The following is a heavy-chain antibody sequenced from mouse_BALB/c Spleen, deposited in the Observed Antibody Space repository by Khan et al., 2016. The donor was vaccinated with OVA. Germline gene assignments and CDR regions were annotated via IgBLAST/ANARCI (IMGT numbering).Heavy chain of an antibody. V-gene: IGHV3-2*02. J-gene: IGHJ2*01. CDR3: ARSVTITTVVATDFDY. Sequence: EVKLEESGPGLVKPSQSLSLTCTVTGYSITSDYAWNWIRQFPGNKLEWMGYISYSGRTSYNPSLKSRISITRDTSKNQFFLQLNSVTTEDTATSYCARSVTITTVVATDFDYWGQGTTLTVSS. CDR2: ISYSGRT. D-gene: IGHD1-1*01. CDR1: GYSITSDYA.